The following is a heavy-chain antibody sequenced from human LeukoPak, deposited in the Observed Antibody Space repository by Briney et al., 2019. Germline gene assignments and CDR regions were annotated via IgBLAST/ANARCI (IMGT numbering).Heavy chain of an antibody. CDR1: GFIFSNYW. D-gene: IGHD3-3*01. Sequence: GGSLRLSCAGSGFIFSNYWVHGVRQAPGKELVWVARIDVVGTRTDYADSVRGRFTISRDNAKNTIYLQMNSLTADDTAVYYCVRSMSGRNDFWGQGTVVSVSS. CDR3: VRSMSGRNDF. CDR2: IDVVGTRT. J-gene: IGHJ4*02. V-gene: IGHV3-74*01.